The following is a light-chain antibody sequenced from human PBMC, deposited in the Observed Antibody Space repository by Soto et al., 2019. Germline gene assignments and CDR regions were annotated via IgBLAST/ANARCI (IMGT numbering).Light chain of an antibody. CDR1: QSVSSSY. Sequence: EIVLTQSPGTLSLSPGERATLSCRASQSVSSSYLARYQQKPGQAPRLLIYGASSRATGIPDRFSGSGSGTAFTLTISRLEPEDFAVYYCHQYDSSPLTFGGGTKVEIK. CDR3: HQYDSSPLT. V-gene: IGKV3-20*01. J-gene: IGKJ4*01. CDR2: GAS.